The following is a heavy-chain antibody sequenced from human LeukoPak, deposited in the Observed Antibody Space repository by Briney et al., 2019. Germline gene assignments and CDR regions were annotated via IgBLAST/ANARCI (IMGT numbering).Heavy chain of an antibody. D-gene: IGHD6-19*01. CDR3: ARDPYPIGGWVYYFDY. CDR2: ISAYNGNT. J-gene: IGHJ4*02. V-gene: IGHV1-18*01. Sequence: ASVKVSCKASGYTFTSYGISWVRQAPGQGLQWMGWISAYNGNTNYAQELQGRVTMTTDTSTSTAYMELTNLRSDDTAVYYCARDPYPIGGWVYYFDYWGQGTLLTVSS. CDR1: GYTFTSYG.